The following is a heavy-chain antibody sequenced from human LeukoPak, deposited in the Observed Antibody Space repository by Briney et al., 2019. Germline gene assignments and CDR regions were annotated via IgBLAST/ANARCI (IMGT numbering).Heavy chain of an antibody. D-gene: IGHD6-13*01. V-gene: IGHV4-31*03. CDR2: IYYSGST. J-gene: IGHJ4*02. CDR1: GGSISSGGYY. Sequence: KSSETLSLTCTVSGGSISSGGYYWSWIRLHPGKGLEWIGYIYYSGSTYYNPSLKSRVTISVDTSKNQFSLKLSSVTAADTAVYYCARASAAGTHLDYWGQGTLVTVSS. CDR3: ARASAAGTHLDY.